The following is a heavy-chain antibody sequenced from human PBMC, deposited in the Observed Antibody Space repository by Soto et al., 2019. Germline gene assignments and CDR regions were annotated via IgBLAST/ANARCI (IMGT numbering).Heavy chain of an antibody. Sequence: ASVKVSCKASGYTFTSYDINWVRQATGQGLEWMGWMNPNSGDTGYAQKFQGRVTMTRNTSISTAYMELSSLRSEDTAVYYCARVPNGWLELPTTIDYWGQGTLVTVSS. J-gene: IGHJ4*02. D-gene: IGHD1-7*01. V-gene: IGHV1-8*01. CDR2: MNPNSGDT. CDR1: GYTFTSYD. CDR3: ARVPNGWLELPTTIDY.